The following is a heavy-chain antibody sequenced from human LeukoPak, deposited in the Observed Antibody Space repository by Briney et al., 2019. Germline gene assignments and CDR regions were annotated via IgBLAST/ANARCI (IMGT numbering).Heavy chain of an antibody. CDR1: GASISSGNW. V-gene: IGHV4-4*02. CDR2: VLHGGSA. D-gene: IGHD4-23*01. J-gene: IGHJ4*02. Sequence: SETLSLTCTVSGASISSGNWWSWVRQPPGKGLEWIGEVLHGGSANYNPSLKSRVTMSVDKSRNQFSLSLISVTAADTAVYYCLYGGNSGDWLYWGQGTLVTVSS. CDR3: LYGGNSGDWLY.